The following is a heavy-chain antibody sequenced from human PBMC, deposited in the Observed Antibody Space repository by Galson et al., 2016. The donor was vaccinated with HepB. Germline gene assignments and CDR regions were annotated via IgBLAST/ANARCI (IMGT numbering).Heavy chain of an antibody. CDR1: GFTFSSYA. J-gene: IGHJ4*02. CDR2: ISKAGGNI. Sequence: SLRLSCAASGFTFSSYAIHWVRQAPGKGLEWVAGISKAGGNIYYADSVKGRFTISRGNSQNILYLQMNSLRAEDTAVYYFASLYYDYVWGSYRESHFDSWGQGTLATVSS. CDR3: ASLYYDYVWGSYRESHFDS. D-gene: IGHD3-16*02. V-gene: IGHV3-30*03.